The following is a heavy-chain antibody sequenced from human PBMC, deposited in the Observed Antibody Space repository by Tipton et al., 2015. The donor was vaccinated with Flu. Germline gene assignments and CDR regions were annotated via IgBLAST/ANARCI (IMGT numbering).Heavy chain of an antibody. CDR1: GGSISSEDYY. CDR2: IYDSGIT. V-gene: IGHV4-31*03. Sequence: TLSLTCTVSGGSISSEDYYWSWIRQHPGKGLEWIGYIYDSGITYYNPSLSSRVVISIDTSKNQFYLRLSSVTAADTAVYYCARGATRRRFSGYDYTGYWGQGSLVTVSS. J-gene: IGHJ4*02. CDR3: ARGATRRRFSGYDYTGY. D-gene: IGHD5-12*01.